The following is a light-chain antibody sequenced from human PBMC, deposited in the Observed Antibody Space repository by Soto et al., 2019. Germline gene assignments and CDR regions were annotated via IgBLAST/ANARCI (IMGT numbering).Light chain of an antibody. V-gene: IGKV3-11*01. CDR2: DAS. CDR3: QQRSNWPPEFT. CDR1: QSVSSY. Sequence: EIVLTQSPATLSLSPGERATISCRASQSVSSYLAWYQQKPGQAPRLLIYDASNRATGIPARFSGSGSGTDFTLTLSSLDPEDFAVYYCQQRSNWPPEFTFGPGTKVDIK. J-gene: IGKJ3*01.